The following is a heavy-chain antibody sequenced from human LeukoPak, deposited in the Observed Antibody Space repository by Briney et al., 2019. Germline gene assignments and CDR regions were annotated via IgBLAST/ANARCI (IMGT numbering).Heavy chain of an antibody. CDR3: ARRLGMFGAFDI. D-gene: IGHD3-16*01. CDR2: INHSGST. J-gene: IGHJ3*02. CDR1: GGSFSGYY. Sequence: SETLSLTCTVYGGSFSGYYWSWIRQPPGKGLEWIGEINHSGSTNYNPSPKSRVTISVDTSKNQFSLKLSSVTAADTAVYYCARRLGMFGAFDIWGQGTMVTVSS. V-gene: IGHV4-34*01.